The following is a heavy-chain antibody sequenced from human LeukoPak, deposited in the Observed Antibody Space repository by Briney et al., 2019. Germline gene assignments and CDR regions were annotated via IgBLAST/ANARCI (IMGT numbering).Heavy chain of an antibody. CDR1: GGSISSYY. D-gene: IGHD1-26*01. V-gene: IGHV4-59*01. CDR2: IYYSGST. Sequence: SETLSLTCTVSGGSISSYYWSWIRQPPGKGLEWIGYIYYSGSTDYNPSLKSRVTISVDTSKNQFSLKLSSVTAADTAVYYCARGGFTVGTTTSDAFDIWGQGTMVTVSS. CDR3: ARGGFTVGTTTSDAFDI. J-gene: IGHJ3*02.